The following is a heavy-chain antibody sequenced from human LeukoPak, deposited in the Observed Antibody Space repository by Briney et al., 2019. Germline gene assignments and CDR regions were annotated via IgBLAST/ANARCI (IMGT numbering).Heavy chain of an antibody. V-gene: IGHV4-59*08. D-gene: IGHD3-10*01. J-gene: IGHJ4*02. Sequence: PSETLSLTCTVSGGSISSYYWSWIRQPPGKGLEWIGYIYYSGSTNYNPSLRSRVTISVDTSKNQFSLKLSSVTAADTAVYYCASNYYGSGSLDYWGQGNLVTVSS. CDR1: GGSISSYY. CDR2: IYYSGST. CDR3: ASNYYGSGSLDY.